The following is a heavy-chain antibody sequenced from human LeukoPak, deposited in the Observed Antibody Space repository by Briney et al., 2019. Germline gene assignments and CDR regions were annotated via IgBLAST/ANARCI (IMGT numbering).Heavy chain of an antibody. CDR3: ARETGSRYWFDP. V-gene: IGHV4-39*07. D-gene: IGHD1-1*01. J-gene: IGHJ5*02. CDR1: GGSISSSSYY. CDR2: IYYSGST. Sequence: KPSETLSLTCTVSGGSISSSSYYWGWIRQPPGKGLEWIGSIYYSGSTYYNPSLKSRVTISVDTSKNQFSLKLSSVTAADTAVYYCARETGSRYWFDPWGQGTLVTVSS.